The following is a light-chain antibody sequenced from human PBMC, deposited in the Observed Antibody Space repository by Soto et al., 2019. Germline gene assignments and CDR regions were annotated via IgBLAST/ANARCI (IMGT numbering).Light chain of an antibody. V-gene: IGLV2-14*01. CDR2: DVS. CDR3: TSYASSGTPFV. J-gene: IGLJ1*01. Sequence: LAQPASLSGVPEQAISIFSTGTRRDFGGYNYVSWYQQHPDKAPKLMIYDVSDRPSGVSDRFSGSKSGNTASLTISGLQADDGADYSCTSYASSGTPFVYGTGTKVTVL. CDR1: RRDFGGYNY.